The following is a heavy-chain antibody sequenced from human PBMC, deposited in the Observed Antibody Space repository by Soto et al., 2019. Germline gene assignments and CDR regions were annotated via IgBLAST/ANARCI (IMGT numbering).Heavy chain of an antibody. D-gene: IGHD6-19*01. CDR1: GFTFSSYG. J-gene: IGHJ4*02. V-gene: IGHV3-30*03. Sequence: QGQLVESGGGVVQPGRSLRLSCAASGFTFSSYGMHWVRQAPGKGLEWVALISFDGSNTYYADSVKGRFTISRDNSQNTLYLQMHSLSAEDTSLYYCGAGQFFSDYWGQGTLVTVSS. CDR2: ISFDGSNT. CDR3: GAGQFFSDY.